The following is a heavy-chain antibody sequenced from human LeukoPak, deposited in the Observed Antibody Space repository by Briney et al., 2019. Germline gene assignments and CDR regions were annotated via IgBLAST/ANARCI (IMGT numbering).Heavy chain of an antibody. J-gene: IGHJ4*02. V-gene: IGHV1-18*01. CDR1: GYTFTSYG. D-gene: IGHD3-10*01. CDR3: ARATGSGWWFDY. Sequence: ASVKVSCKASGYTFTSYGIIWVRQAPGQGLEWMGWISAYNGDTNYAQKLQGRVTMTTVTPTSTAYMELRSLRSDDTAVYYCARATGSGWWFDYWGQGTLVTVSS. CDR2: ISAYNGDT.